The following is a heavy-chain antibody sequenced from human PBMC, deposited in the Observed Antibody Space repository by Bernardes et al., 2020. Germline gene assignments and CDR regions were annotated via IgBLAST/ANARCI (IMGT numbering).Heavy chain of an antibody. CDR3: ARMRYDTYYYYYGMDV. D-gene: IGHD1-1*01. Sequence: SEPLSLTCTVSGGSISSYYWSWIRQPPGKGLEWIGYIYYSGSTNYNPSLKSRVTISVDTSKNQFSLKLSSVTAADTAVYYCARMRYDTYYYYYGMDVWGKGTTVTVSS. CDR1: GGSISSYY. V-gene: IGHV4-59*01. J-gene: IGHJ6*04. CDR2: IYYSGST.